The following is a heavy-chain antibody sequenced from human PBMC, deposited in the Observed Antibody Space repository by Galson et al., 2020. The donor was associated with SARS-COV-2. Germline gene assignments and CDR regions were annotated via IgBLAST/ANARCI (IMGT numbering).Heavy chain of an antibody. CDR1: GFTFSSYW. CDR2: INSDGSST. Sequence: PGGSLRLSCAASGFTFSSYWMHWVRQAPGKGLVWVSRINSDGSSTSYADSVKGRFTISRDNAKNTLYLQMNSLRAEDTAVYYCARSELEYYDFWSGYSYYYGMDVWGQGTTVTVSS. CDR3: ARSELEYYDFWSGYSYYYGMDV. V-gene: IGHV3-74*01. J-gene: IGHJ6*02. D-gene: IGHD3-3*01.